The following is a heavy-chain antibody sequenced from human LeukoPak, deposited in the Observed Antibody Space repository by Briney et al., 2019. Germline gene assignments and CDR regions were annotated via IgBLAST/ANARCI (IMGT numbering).Heavy chain of an antibody. CDR1: GFTFSSYW. D-gene: IGHD2/OR15-2a*01. CDR2: INSDGSWT. V-gene: IGHV3-74*01. J-gene: IGHJ4*02. CDR3: VSFYETY. Sequence: PGGSLRLSCAASGFTFSSYWMHWVRQAPGKGLVWVSRINSDGSWTSYADSVKGRFTISKDNAKNTVYLQTNSLRAEDTAVYYCVSFYETYWGRGTLVTVSS.